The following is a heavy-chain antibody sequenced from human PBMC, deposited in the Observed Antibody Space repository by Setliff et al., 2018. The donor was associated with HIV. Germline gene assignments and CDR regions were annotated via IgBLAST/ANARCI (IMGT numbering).Heavy chain of an antibody. V-gene: IGHV1-18*04. CDR3: ARDLVVVAPYYCFDP. CDR2: ISPYNGNT. J-gene: IGHJ5*02. D-gene: IGHD2-15*01. Sequence: GASVKVSCKASGYTFTNFGITWVRQAPGQGLEWMGWISPYNGNTNYAPELHGRVTMTTDTSTSTASLELRSLRSDDTAVYYCARDLVVVAPYYCFDPWGQGTLVTVSS. CDR1: GYTFTNFG.